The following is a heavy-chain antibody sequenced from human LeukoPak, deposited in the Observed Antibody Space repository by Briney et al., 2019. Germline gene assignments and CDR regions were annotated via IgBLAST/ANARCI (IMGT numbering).Heavy chain of an antibody. CDR1: GFTFSSYY. J-gene: IGHJ4*02. V-gene: IGHV3-30*18. CDR2: ISYDGINK. CDR3: AKGDFDY. Sequence: GGSLRLSCAASGFTFSSYYMNWLRQAPGKGLEWLAVISYDGINKYYTDSVKGRFTIARDNSKNTLYLQMNSLRAEDTAVYYCAKGDFDYWGQGTLVTVSS.